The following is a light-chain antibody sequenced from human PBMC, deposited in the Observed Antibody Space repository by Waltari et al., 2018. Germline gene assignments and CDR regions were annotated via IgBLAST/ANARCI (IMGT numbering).Light chain of an antibody. J-gene: IGLJ3*02. CDR3: CSYAGNYIWV. CDR1: RSDIGRYDI. Sequence: QSALTQPAAVSGSPGQSVTISCTGARSDIGRYDIVSWYRQHPGNAPKLVISDVTKRPSGVSDRFSGSKSGDTASLTISGLQFEDEADYYCCSYAGNYIWVFGGGTRLTVL. CDR2: DVT. V-gene: IGLV2-23*02.